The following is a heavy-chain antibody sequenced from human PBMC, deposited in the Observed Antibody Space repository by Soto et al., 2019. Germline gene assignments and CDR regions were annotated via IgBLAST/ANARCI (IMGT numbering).Heavy chain of an antibody. CDR2: MSHDGSDT. J-gene: IGHJ5*02. V-gene: IGHV3-30*18. CDR3: AKGEFSLVSHKFDP. D-gene: IGHD3-9*01. Sequence: PGGSLRLSCAASGFTFSRYGMHWVRQAPGKGLEWVALMSHDGSDTYYTDSVKGRFTVSRDTSKNTLYLQMNSLRPEDTAVYYCAKGEFSLVSHKFDPWGQGTLVTVSS. CDR1: GFTFSRYG.